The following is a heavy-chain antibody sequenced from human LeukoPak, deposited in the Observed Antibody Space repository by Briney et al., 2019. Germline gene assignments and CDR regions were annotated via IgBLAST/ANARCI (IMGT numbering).Heavy chain of an antibody. CDR3: ARESWGPVGP. D-gene: IGHD7-27*01. J-gene: IGHJ5*02. Sequence: GGALRLSCAASGFIVSNNHMSWVRPAPGEGLEWVSLTYTDTSAYYADSVKGRFTISRDNSKNILNLQMNSLRVEDTAVYYCARESWGPVGPWGQGTLVTVSS. V-gene: IGHV3-66*02. CDR1: GFIVSNNH. CDR2: TYTDTSA.